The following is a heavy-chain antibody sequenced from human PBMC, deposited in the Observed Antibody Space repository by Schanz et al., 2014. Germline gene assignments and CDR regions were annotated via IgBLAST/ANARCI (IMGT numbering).Heavy chain of an antibody. V-gene: IGHV3-33*08. CDR3: VRDHTTESYYSAGPPIDY. Sequence: QVQLVASGGGVVQPGRSLRLSCAASGFMFSSYGMHWVRQAPGKGLEWVGVISYDGSKKSYADSVKGRFTISRDNSKNTLYLQMNSLRAEDTAVYYCVRDHTTESYYSAGPPIDYWGQGTLVTVSS. D-gene: IGHD1-26*01. CDR1: GFMFSSYG. J-gene: IGHJ4*02. CDR2: ISYDGSKK.